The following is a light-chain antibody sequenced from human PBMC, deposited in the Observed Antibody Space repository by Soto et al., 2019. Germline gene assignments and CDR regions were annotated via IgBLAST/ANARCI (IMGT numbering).Light chain of an antibody. CDR3: AAWDDSLGGSYV. Sequence: QSVLTQPPSASGSPGQRVTISCSGSSSNIGRHTVSWYQHLQGTAPKVLIYSDNQRPSGVPDRFSGSKSGTSASLAISGLQSEDEADYYCAAWDDSLGGSYVFGTGTKVTVL. J-gene: IGLJ1*01. V-gene: IGLV1-44*01. CDR1: SSNIGRHT. CDR2: SDN.